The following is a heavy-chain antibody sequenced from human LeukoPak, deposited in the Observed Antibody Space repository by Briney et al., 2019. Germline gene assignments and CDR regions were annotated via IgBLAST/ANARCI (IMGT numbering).Heavy chain of an antibody. Sequence: GRSLRLSCAASGFTFSSYGMHWVRQAPGKGLEWVAVISYDGSNKYYADSVKGRFTISRDNSKNTLYLQMNSLRAEDTAVYYCAKDGYYYGSGSYLDYWGQGTLVTVSS. CDR3: AKDGYYYGSGSYLDY. D-gene: IGHD3-10*01. V-gene: IGHV3-30*18. CDR2: ISYDGSNK. CDR1: GFTFSSYG. J-gene: IGHJ4*02.